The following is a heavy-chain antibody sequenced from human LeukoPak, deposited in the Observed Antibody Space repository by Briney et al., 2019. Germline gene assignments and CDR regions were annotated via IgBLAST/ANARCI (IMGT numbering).Heavy chain of an antibody. CDR2: INPNSGGT. CDR3: AREHRSSTSCYFLGAYNWFDP. J-gene: IGHJ5*02. Sequence: ASVKVSCKASGYTFTGYYMHWVRQAPGQGLEWMGWINPNSGGTNYAQKFQGRVTMTRDTSISTAYMELSRLRSDDTAVYYCAREHRSSTSCYFLGAYNWFDPWGQGTLVTVSS. D-gene: IGHD2-2*01. CDR1: GYTFTGYY. V-gene: IGHV1-2*02.